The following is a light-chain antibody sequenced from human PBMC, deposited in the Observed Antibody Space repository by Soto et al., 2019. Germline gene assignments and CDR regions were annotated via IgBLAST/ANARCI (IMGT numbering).Light chain of an antibody. V-gene: IGKV1-39*01. J-gene: IGKJ2*01. Sequence: DIQMTQSPSSLSASVGDRVTITCRASQSISSYLNWYQQKPGKAPKLLIYAESSLQSGVPSRFSGSGSGKDLTLTTSSLQPEDFATYYCKQSYSTHHTFGQGTKVDIX. CDR1: QSISSY. CDR3: KQSYSTHHT. CDR2: AES.